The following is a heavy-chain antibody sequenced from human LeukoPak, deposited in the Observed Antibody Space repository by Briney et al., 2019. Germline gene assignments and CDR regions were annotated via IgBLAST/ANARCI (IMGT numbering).Heavy chain of an antibody. Sequence: GGSLRLSCAASGFTFSSYGMHWVRQAPGKGLEWAANIKQDGSEKYYVDSVKGRFTISRDNAKNSLYLQMNSLRAEDTAVYYCARDLPVGYCTNGVCYTDYFDYWGQGTLVTVSS. V-gene: IGHV3-7*01. CDR2: IKQDGSEK. CDR3: ARDLPVGYCTNGVCYTDYFDY. D-gene: IGHD2-8*01. J-gene: IGHJ4*02. CDR1: GFTFSSYG.